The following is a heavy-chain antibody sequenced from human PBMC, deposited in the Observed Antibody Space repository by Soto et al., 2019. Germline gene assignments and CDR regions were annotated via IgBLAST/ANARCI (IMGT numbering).Heavy chain of an antibody. D-gene: IGHD6-6*01. V-gene: IGHV4-39*07. CDR1: GFYISSNSYY. J-gene: IGHJ6*02. Sequence: SETLSLTCTFSGFYISSNSYYLGWIRQPPGKGLEWIGNIYYSGITYYNPSLKSRVTISLDTSKNQFSLKLSSVTAADTAVYYCARGSSIAGLYYGMDVWGQGTTVTVSS. CDR2: IYYSGIT. CDR3: ARGSSIAGLYYGMDV.